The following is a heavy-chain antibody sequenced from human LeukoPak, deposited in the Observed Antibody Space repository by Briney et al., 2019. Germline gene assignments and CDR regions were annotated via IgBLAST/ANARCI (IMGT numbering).Heavy chain of an antibody. Sequence: SETLSLTCAVSGGSISSYYWSWIRQPAGKGLEWIGRIYTSGSTNYNPSLKSRVTMSVDTSKNQFSLKLSSVTAADTAVYYCAREAGGSPPSPYYYGMDVWGQGTTVTVSS. V-gene: IGHV4-4*07. CDR3: AREAGGSPPSPYYYGMDV. CDR2: IYTSGST. J-gene: IGHJ6*02. CDR1: GGSISSYY. D-gene: IGHD2-15*01.